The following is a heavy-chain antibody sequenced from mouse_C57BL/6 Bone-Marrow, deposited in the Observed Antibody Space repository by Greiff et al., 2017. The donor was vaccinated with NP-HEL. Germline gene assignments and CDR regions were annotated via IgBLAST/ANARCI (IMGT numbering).Heavy chain of an antibody. V-gene: IGHV1-82*01. J-gene: IGHJ2*01. CDR3: ARDEWYPDY. D-gene: IGHD2-1*01. CDR1: GYAFSSSW. CDR2: IYPGDGDT. Sequence: QVQLQQSGPELVKPGASVKISCKASGYAFSSSWMNWVKQRPGKGLEWIRRIYPGDGDTNYNGKFKGKATLTADKSSSTAYMQLSSLTSEDSAVYFCARDEWYPDYWGQGTTLTVSS.